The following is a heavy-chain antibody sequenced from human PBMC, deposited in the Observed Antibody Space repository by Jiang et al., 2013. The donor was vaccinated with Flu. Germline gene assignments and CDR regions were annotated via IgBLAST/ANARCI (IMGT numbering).Heavy chain of an antibody. CDR2: SITVEH. V-gene: IGHV4-30-4*07. D-gene: IGHD3-10*01. CDR3: ARAAELLWFGEPSYWYFDL. J-gene: IGHJ2*01. Sequence: RQPPGRDWSGLGISITVEHLLQPSLKSRVTISVDTSKNQFSLKLSSVTAADTAVYYCARAAELLWFGEPSYWYFDLWGRGTLVTVSS.